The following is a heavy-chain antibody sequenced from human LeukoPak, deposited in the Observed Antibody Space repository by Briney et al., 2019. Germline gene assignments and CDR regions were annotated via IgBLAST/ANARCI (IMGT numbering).Heavy chain of an antibody. D-gene: IGHD2-8*01. J-gene: IGHJ6*03. Sequence: GASVKVSCKASGYTFTGYYMHWVRQAPGQGLEWMGWINPNSGGTNYAQKFQGRVTMTRDTSISTAYMELSRLRSDDTAVYYCARGGYCTNGVCYLYYYYYYMDVWGKGTTVTVSS. V-gene: IGHV1-2*02. CDR2: INPNSGGT. CDR1: GYTFTGYY. CDR3: ARGGYCTNGVCYLYYYYYYMDV.